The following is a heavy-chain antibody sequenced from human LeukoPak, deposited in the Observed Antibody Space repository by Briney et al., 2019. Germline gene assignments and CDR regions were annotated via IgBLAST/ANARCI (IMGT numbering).Heavy chain of an antibody. CDR2: INSDGSST. CDR3: ARDGKRGYSYGYTDY. Sequence: GGSLRLSCAASGFTFSSYWMHWVRQAPGKGLVWVSRINSDGSSTSYADSVKGRFTISRDNAKNTLYLQMDGLRAEDTALYYCARDGKRGYSYGYTDYWGQGTLVTVSS. D-gene: IGHD5-18*01. CDR1: GFTFSSYW. V-gene: IGHV3-74*01. J-gene: IGHJ4*02.